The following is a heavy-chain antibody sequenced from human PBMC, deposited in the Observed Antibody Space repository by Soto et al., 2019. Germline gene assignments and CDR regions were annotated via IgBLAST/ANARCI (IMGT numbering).Heavy chain of an antibody. Sequence: GGSLRLSCAASGFTFTSYWMHWVRQAPGKGPVWVSRINKDGTTTAYADSVKGRFTISRDNAKNMLYLQMNSLRDEDTAAYYCAKDMRGSGRYYLYGMDVCGQAPTLTVSS. CDR2: INKDGTTT. CDR1: GFTFTSYW. CDR3: AKDMRGSGRYYLYGMDV. V-gene: IGHV3-74*03. D-gene: IGHD3-10*01. J-gene: IGHJ6*02.